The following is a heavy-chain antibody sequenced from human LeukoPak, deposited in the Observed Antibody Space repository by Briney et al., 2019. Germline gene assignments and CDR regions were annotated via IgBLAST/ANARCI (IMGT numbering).Heavy chain of an antibody. CDR1: GYTFTSYY. CDR2: INPSGGSK. Sequence: ASVKVSCKASGYTFTSYYMHWVRQAPGQWIEWMEIINPSGGSKSYAQKFQGRVTMTRDMYTSTVYMELSSLRSEDTAVYYCARNQLWLLYYFDYWGQGTLVTVSS. CDR3: ARNQLWLLYYFDY. J-gene: IGHJ4*02. V-gene: IGHV1-46*01. D-gene: IGHD5-18*01.